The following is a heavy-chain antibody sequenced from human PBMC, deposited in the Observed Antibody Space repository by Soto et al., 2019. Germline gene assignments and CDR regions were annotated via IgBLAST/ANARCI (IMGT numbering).Heavy chain of an antibody. V-gene: IGHV3-30-3*01. D-gene: IGHD2-2*01. Sequence: GGSLRLSCAASGFTFSSYAMHWVRQAPGKGLEWVAVISYDGSNKYYADSVKGRFTISRDNSKNTLYLQMNSLRAEDTAVYYCARSTGGYCSSTSCYYYYYYGMDVWGQGTTVTVSS. J-gene: IGHJ6*02. CDR3: ARSTGGYCSSTSCYYYYYYGMDV. CDR1: GFTFSSYA. CDR2: ISYDGSNK.